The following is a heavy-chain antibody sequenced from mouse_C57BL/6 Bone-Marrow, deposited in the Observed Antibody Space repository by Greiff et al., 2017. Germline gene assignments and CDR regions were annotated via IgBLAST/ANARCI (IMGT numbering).Heavy chain of an antibody. CDR2: IDPSDSYT. D-gene: IGHD1-1*01. Sequence: QVQLQQPGAELVRPGTSVKLSCKASGYTFTSYWMHWVKQRPGQGLEWIGVIDPSDSYTNYNQKFKGKATLTVDTSSSTAYMQLSSLTSEDSAVYDCARSTTVVERAWFAYWGQGTLVTVSA. J-gene: IGHJ3*01. V-gene: IGHV1-59*01. CDR3: ARSTTVVERAWFAY. CDR1: GYTFTSYW.